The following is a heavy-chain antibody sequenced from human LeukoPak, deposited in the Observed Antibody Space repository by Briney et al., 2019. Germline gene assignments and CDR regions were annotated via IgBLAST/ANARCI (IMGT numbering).Heavy chain of an antibody. CDR3: ARAPSSSKAPFDY. J-gene: IGHJ4*02. Sequence: ASVKVSCKASGYTFTGYYMHWVRQAPGQGLEWMGWINPNSGGTNYAQKFQGRVTMTRDTSISTAYMELSRLRSDDTAVYYCARAPSSSKAPFDYWGQGTLVTVSS. D-gene: IGHD6-6*01. CDR2: INPNSGGT. V-gene: IGHV1-2*02. CDR1: GYTFTGYY.